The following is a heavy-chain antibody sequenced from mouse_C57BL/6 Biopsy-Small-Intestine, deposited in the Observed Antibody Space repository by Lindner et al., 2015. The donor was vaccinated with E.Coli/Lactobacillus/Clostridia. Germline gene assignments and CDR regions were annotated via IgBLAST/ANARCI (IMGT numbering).Heavy chain of an antibody. CDR3: ARRATVVARYFDV. J-gene: IGHJ1*03. V-gene: IGHV5-17*01. Sequence: VQLRGRRGGGLVKPGGSLKLSCAASGFTFSDYGMHWVRQAPEKGLEWVAYISSGSSTIYYADTVKGRFTISRDNAKNTLFLQMTSLRSEDTAMYYCARRATVVARYFDVWGTGTTVTVSS. CDR2: ISSGSSTI. D-gene: IGHD1-1*01. CDR1: GFTFSDYG.